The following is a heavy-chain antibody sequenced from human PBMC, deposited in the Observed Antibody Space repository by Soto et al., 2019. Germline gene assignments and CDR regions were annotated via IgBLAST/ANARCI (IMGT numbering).Heavy chain of an antibody. CDR2: ISYDGSNK. V-gene: IGHV3-30*18. CDR1: GFTFSSYG. Sequence: QVQLVESGGGVVQPGRSLRLSCAASGFTFSSYGMHWVRQAPGKGLEWVAVISYDGSNKYYADSVKGRFTISRDNSKNTLYLQMSSMTAEDTAVYYCAKELSYETSDFGIWGQGTMVTVSS. CDR3: AKELSYETSDFGI. D-gene: IGHD3-16*01. J-gene: IGHJ3*02.